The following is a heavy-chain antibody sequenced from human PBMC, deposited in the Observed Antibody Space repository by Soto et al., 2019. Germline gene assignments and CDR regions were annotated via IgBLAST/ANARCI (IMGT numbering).Heavy chain of an antibody. CDR3: AKSGCSSTSCYFNWFDP. J-gene: IGHJ5*02. CDR1: GFTFDDYA. CDR2: ISWNSGSI. V-gene: IGHV3-9*01. Sequence: PGGSLRLSCAASGFTFDDYAMHWVRQAPGKGLEWVSGISWNSGSIGYADSVKGRFTISRDNAKNSLYLQMNSLRAEDTALYYWAKSGCSSTSCYFNWFDPWGQGTLVTVSS. D-gene: IGHD2-2*01.